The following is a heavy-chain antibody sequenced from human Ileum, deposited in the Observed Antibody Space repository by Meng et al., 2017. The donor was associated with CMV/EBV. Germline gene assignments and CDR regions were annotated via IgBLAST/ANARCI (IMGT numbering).Heavy chain of an antibody. CDR3: ARDRSSGFSYGNYYYYYGMDV. Sequence: GGSLRLSCMTSGFSFASHAMHWVRQVPGQGLEWLAVIWRDGGSTFYKASVKGRFAISRDNSQSTLFLQMNALRAEDTAGSCCARDRSSGFSYGNYYYYYGMDVWGQGATVTVSS. CDR1: GFSFASHA. V-gene: IGHV3-33*01. J-gene: IGHJ6*02. D-gene: IGHD5-18*01. CDR2: IWRDGGST.